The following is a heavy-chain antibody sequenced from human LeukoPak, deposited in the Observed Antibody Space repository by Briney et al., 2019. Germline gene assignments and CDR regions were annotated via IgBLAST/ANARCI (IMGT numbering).Heavy chain of an antibody. CDR1: GGSISSSNW. V-gene: IGHV4-4*02. Sequence: SETLSLTCAVSGGSISSSNWWSWVRQPPGKGLEWIGSIFYGGSTYYNPSLESRVTVSIATSKSQFSLSLRSVTAADTAVYYCARFGSRIQTGASFGFDSWGQGILVLVSS. CDR2: IFYGGST. CDR3: ARFGSRIQTGASFGFDS. D-gene: IGHD3-10*01. J-gene: IGHJ4*02.